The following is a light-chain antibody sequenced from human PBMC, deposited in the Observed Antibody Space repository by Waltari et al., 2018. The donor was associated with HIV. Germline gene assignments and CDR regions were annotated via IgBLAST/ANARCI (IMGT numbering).Light chain of an antibody. Sequence: DIQMTQSPSSLSTAVGDSVTFTCRTSQAIKDELGWYQQKPGKAPKRLIYAASSLDNGVPSRFSGSGSGTEFTLTISSLQPEDFATYYCLQHNSYPLTFGGGTRVEIK. CDR1: QAIKDE. CDR3: LQHNSYPLT. V-gene: IGKV1-17*01. J-gene: IGKJ4*01. CDR2: AAS.